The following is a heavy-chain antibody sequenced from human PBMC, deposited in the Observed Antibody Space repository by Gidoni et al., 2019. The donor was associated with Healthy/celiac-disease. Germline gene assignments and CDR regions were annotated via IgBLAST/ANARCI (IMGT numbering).Heavy chain of an antibody. CDR1: GGSISSYY. CDR3: ARTTVDTAMGRDYYYGMDV. D-gene: IGHD5-18*01. CDR2: IYYSGST. V-gene: IGHV4-59*01. Sequence: QVQLQESGPGLVKPSETLSLTCTVSGGSISSYYWSWIRQPPGKGLEWIGYIYYSGSTNYNPSLKSRVTISVDTSKNQFSLKLSSVTAADTAVYYCARTTVDTAMGRDYYYGMDVWGQGTTVTVSS. J-gene: IGHJ6*02.